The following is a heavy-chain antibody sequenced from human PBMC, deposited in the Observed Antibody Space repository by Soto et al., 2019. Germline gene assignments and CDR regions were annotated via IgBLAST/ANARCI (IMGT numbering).Heavy chain of an antibody. CDR3: ARSRNSAVADSFDF. J-gene: IGHJ4*02. D-gene: IGHD3-10*01. CDR2: ISRDGSNK. CDR1: GFTFSRYA. V-gene: IGHV3-30*04. Sequence: PVGSLRLSCAASGFTFSRYAIRWVRQAPGKGLEWVAVISRDGSNKYYVDSVKGRFTISRDNSKNTLYLQMNSLRDEDTAVYYCARSRNSAVADSFDFWGQGTLVTVSS.